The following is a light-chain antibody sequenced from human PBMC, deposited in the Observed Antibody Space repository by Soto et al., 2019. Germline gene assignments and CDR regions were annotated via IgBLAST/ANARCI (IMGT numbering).Light chain of an antibody. CDR1: QSISRY. CDR2: AAS. J-gene: IGKJ1*01. V-gene: IGKV1-39*01. CDR3: QQRYSTTRT. Sequence: DIQMTQSASSLSASVGDRVTITCLATQSISRYLNWYQQKPGKAPKLLMYAASSLQSGVPSRFSAIGSGTDFPLTISSLQHEHFATYDGQQRYSTTRTFGQGTKVDIK.